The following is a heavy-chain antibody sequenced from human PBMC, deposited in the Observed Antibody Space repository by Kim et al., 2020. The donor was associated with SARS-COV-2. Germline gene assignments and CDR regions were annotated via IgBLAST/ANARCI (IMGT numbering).Heavy chain of an antibody. CDR3: AKFPGAAEFDY. J-gene: IGHJ4*02. D-gene: IGHD6-13*01. CDR2: T. Sequence: TYYAESVKGRFTISRDNSKNTLYLQMNSLRAEDTAVYYCAKFPGAAEFDYWGQGTLVTVSS. V-gene: IGHV3-23*01.